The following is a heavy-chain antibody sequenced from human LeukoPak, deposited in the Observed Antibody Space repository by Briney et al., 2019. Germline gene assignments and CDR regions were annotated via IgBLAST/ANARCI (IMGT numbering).Heavy chain of an antibody. J-gene: IGHJ4*02. Sequence: SETLSLTCTVSGGSISSSSYYWGWIRQPPGKWLEWIGSIYYSGSTYYNPSPKSRVTISVDTSKNQFSLKLSSVTAADTAVYYCARPAYYYDSSGYQYSYYFDYWGQGSLVTVS. CDR1: GGSISSSSYY. CDR2: IYYSGST. CDR3: ARPAYYYDSSGYQYSYYFDY. V-gene: IGHV4-39*01. D-gene: IGHD3-22*01.